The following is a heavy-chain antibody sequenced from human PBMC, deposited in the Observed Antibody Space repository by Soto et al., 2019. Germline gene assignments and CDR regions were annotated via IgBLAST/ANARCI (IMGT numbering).Heavy chain of an antibody. CDR3: ARVGSFWSGYYNDYYYGMDV. CDR1: GFTFSSYE. D-gene: IGHD3-3*01. CDR2: ISSSGSTI. J-gene: IGHJ6*02. Sequence: PGGSLRLSCAASGFTFSSYEMNWVRQAPGKGLEWVSYISSSGSTIYYADSVKGRFTISRGNAKNSLYLQMNSLRAEDTAVYYCARVGSFWSGYYNDYYYGMDVWGQGTTVTVSS. V-gene: IGHV3-48*03.